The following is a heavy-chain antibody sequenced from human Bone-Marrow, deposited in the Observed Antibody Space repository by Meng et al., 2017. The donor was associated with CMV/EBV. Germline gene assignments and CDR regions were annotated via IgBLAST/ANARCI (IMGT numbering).Heavy chain of an antibody. CDR2: INHSGST. CDR3: ARGVAMSLSRAYFFDY. V-gene: IGHV4-34*01. J-gene: IGHJ4*02. D-gene: IGHD5-12*01. CDR1: GGSFSGYY. Sequence: GSLRLSCAVYGGSFSGYYWSWIRQPPGKGLEWIGEINHSGSTNYNPSLKSRVTISVDTSKNQFSLKLSSVTAADTAVYYCARGVAMSLSRAYFFDYWGQGTRVTGSS.